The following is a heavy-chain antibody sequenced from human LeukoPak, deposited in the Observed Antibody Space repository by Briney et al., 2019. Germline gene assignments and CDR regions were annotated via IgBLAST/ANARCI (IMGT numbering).Heavy chain of an antibody. CDR2: IHNSGST. V-gene: IGHV4-4*07. CDR3: ARDRGPGRWLQSGWYFDL. D-gene: IGHD5-24*01. CDR1: GGSISSYY. Sequence: PSETLSLTCTVSGGSISSYYWSWIRQPAGKGLEWIGRIHNSGSTNYNPSLKSRVTMSVDTSKNQFSLKLSSVTAADTAVYYCARDRGPGRWLQSGWYFDLWGRGTLVTVSS. J-gene: IGHJ2*01.